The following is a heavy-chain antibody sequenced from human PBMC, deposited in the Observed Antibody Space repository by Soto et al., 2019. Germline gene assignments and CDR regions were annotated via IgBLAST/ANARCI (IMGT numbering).Heavy chain of an antibody. V-gene: IGHV3-15*01. CDR2: IKSKTDGGTT. CDR1: GFTFSNAW. J-gene: IGHJ6*03. CDR3: TTDPAENAYQLLFWGRDYYYMDV. Sequence: GGSLRFSCAASGFTFSNAWMSWVRQAPGKGLEWVGRIKSKTDGGTTDYAAPVKGRFTISRDDSKNTLYLQMNSLKTEDTAVYYCTTDPAENAYQLLFWGRDYYYMDVWGKGTTVTVSS. D-gene: IGHD2-2*01.